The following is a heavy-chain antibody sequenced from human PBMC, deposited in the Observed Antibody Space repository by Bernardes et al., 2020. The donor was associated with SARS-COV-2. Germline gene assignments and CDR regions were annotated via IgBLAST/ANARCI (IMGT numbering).Heavy chain of an antibody. CDR3: ARDLIDSWAYFDY. Sequence: GGSLRLSCAASGFTFSNYGMHWVRQAPGKGLEWVAHVWFDGSDIDYADSVKGRFTISRDNSKNTLFLQMNNLRAEDTAVYYCARDLIDSWAYFDYWSQGTLVTVSS. CDR2: VWFDGSDI. CDR1: GFTFSNYG. D-gene: IGHD6-13*01. V-gene: IGHV3-33*01. J-gene: IGHJ4*02.